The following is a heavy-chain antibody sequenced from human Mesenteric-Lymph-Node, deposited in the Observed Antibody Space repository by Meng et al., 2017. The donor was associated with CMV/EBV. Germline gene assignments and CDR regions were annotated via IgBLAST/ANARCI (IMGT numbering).Heavy chain of an antibody. CDR3: ARGEEVIRGDFDY. CDR1: GFTFSNYW. V-gene: IGHV3-7*03. CDR2: ISYDGSNK. J-gene: IGHJ4*02. D-gene: IGHD2-15*01. Sequence: GESLKISCAASGFTFSNYWMSWVRQAPGKGLEWVALISYDGSNKYYADSLKGRFTISRDNAKNSLYLQMNSLRAEDTAVYYCARGEEVIRGDFDYWGQGALVTVSS.